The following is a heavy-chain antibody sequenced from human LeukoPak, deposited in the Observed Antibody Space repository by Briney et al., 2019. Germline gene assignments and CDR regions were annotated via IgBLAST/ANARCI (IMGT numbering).Heavy chain of an antibody. CDR2: INNDGSTT. J-gene: IGHJ4*02. Sequence: GGSLRLSCAASGFTFINYWMHWVRQAPGERLVWVSHINNDGSTTTYADSVKGRFTISRDNAKNTLYLHVNSLRAEDTAVYYCARGGFCSGADCRGSFDYWGQGSLVTVSS. V-gene: IGHV3-74*01. D-gene: IGHD2-15*01. CDR3: ARGGFCSGADCRGSFDY. CDR1: GFTFINYW.